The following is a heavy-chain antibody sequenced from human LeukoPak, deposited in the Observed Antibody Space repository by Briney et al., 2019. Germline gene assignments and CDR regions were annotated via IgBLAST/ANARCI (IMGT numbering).Heavy chain of an antibody. Sequence: GGSLKLSCAASGFTFSGSGMHWVRQASGKGLEWVGRIRSKANNHATAYAASVKGRFTISRDDSKNTAYLQMNSLKTEDTAVYYCTSLPGDTVMVNDYWGRGTLVTVSS. CDR2: IRSKANNHAT. CDR1: GFTFSGSG. J-gene: IGHJ4*02. CDR3: TSLPGDTVMVNDY. D-gene: IGHD5-18*01. V-gene: IGHV3-73*01.